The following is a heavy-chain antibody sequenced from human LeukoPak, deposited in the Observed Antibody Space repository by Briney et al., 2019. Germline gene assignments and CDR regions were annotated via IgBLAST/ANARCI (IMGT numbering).Heavy chain of an antibody. CDR3: ARVKAYGSGTYGALDY. Sequence: SETLSLTCTVSGGSISSSSYYWGWIRQPPGKGLEWIGSIYYSGSTYYNPSLKSRVTTSVDTSKNQFSLKLSSVTAADTAVYYCARVKAYGSGTYGALDYWGQGTLVTVSS. J-gene: IGHJ4*02. D-gene: IGHD3-10*01. CDR1: GGSISSSSYY. V-gene: IGHV4-39*07. CDR2: IYYSGST.